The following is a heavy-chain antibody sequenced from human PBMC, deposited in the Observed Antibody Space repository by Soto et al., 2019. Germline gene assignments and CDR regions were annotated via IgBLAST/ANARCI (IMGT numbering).Heavy chain of an antibody. V-gene: IGHV3-23*01. J-gene: IGHJ4*02. Sequence: LRLPCAASGFTFTDYALSWVRQAPGQGLEWVATISGIGGSTYLADSVKGRLSISRDNSKDTVSLLMNSLRAEDTAVYFCARGSSGYISSWYYFDYWGRGTLVTVSS. CDR1: GFTFTDYA. D-gene: IGHD6-13*01. CDR3: ARGSSGYISSWYYFDY. CDR2: ISGIGGST.